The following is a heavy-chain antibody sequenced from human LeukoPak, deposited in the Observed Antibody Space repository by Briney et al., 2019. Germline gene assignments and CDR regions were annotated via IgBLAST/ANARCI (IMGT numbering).Heavy chain of an antibody. CDR3: ARDSSKHSSGYYYPLHANYGMDV. CDR1: GFTFSSYS. V-gene: IGHV3-21*01. D-gene: IGHD3-22*01. Sequence: GGSLRLSCAASGFTFSSYSMNWVRQAPGKGLEWVSSISSSSSYIYYADSVKGRFTISRDNAKNSLYLQMNSLRAEDTAVYYCARDSSKHSSGYYYPLHANYGMDVWGQGTTVTVSS. J-gene: IGHJ6*02. CDR2: ISSSSSYI.